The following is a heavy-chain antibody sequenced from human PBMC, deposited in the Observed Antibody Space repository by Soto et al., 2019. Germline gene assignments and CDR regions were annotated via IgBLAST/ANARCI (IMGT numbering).Heavy chain of an antibody. V-gene: IGHV1-18*01. CDR3: ARDRIAAAGLVPYPYYYGMDV. J-gene: IGHJ6*02. Sequence: QVQLVQSGAEVKKPGASVKVSCKASGYTFTSYGISWVRQAPGQGLEWMGWISAYNGNTNYAQKLQGRVTMTTDTSTSTAYAELRSLRSDDTAVYYCARDRIAAAGLVPYPYYYGMDVWGQGTTVTVSS. D-gene: IGHD6-13*01. CDR1: GYTFTSYG. CDR2: ISAYNGNT.